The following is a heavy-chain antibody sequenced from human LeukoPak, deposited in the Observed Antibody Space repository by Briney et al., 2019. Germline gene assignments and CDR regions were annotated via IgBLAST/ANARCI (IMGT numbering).Heavy chain of an antibody. D-gene: IGHD6-19*01. CDR3: ARDQLKEAVAGFFDY. CDR2: ISNDGSNK. Sequence: GGSLRLYCAAYGFTFSSYAMHWVRQAPGKGLEWVAVISNDGSNKYYADSVKGRFTISRDNSKNTLYLQMNSLRAEDTAVYYCARDQLKEAVAGFFDYWGQGTLVTVSS. J-gene: IGHJ4*02. V-gene: IGHV3-30-3*01. CDR1: GFTFSSYA.